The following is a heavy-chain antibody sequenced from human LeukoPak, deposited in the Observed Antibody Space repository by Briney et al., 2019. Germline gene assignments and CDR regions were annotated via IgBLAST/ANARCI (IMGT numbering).Heavy chain of an antibody. CDR2: INHSGST. CDR3: ARLPGGDQLLPDAFDI. Sequence: PSETLSLTCAVYGGSFSGYYWSWIRQPPGKGLEWIGKINHSGSTNYNPSLKSRVTISVDTSKNQFSLKLSSVTAADTAVYYCARLPGGDQLLPDAFDIWGQGTMVTVSS. D-gene: IGHD2-2*01. CDR1: GGSFSGYY. J-gene: IGHJ3*02. V-gene: IGHV4-34*01.